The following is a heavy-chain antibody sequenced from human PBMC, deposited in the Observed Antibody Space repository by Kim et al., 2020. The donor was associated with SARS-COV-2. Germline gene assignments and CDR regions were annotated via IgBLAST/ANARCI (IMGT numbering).Heavy chain of an antibody. Sequence: AASVKGRYTVSRANSKSTLYLQMNSLRAEDTAVYYCAKGEYYYDSSGYELWGQGTLVTVSS. J-gene: IGHJ4*02. V-gene: IGHV3-23*01. CDR3: AKGEYYYDSSGYEL. D-gene: IGHD3-22*01.